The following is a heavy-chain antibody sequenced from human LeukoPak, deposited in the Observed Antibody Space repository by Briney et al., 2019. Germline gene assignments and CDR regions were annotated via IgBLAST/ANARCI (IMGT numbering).Heavy chain of an antibody. CDR2: MNPNSGNT. CDR1: GYTFTSYD. CDR3: ARVIPHYYYGSGSGLYYFDY. J-gene: IGHJ4*02. D-gene: IGHD3-10*01. V-gene: IGHV1-8*03. Sequence: GSVKVSCKASGYTFTSYDINWVRQATGQGLEWMGWMNPNSGNTGYAQKFQGRVTITRNTSISTAYMELSSLRSEDTAVYYCARVIPHYYYGSGSGLYYFDYWGQGTLVTVSS.